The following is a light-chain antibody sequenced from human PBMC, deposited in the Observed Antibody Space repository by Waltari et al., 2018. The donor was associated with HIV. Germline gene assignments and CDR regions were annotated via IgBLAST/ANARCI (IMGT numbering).Light chain of an antibody. CDR1: ESINKY. CDR3: QQTYSTPWT. V-gene: IGKV1-39*01. J-gene: IGKJ1*01. CDR2: AAS. Sequence: DIQMTQSLSSLSASIGDRVTITCRASESINKYLNWYQHKHGKAPVLLIYAASSLQSGVPSRFSGSGSGTDFTLTINSLQPEDFATYSCQQTYSTPWTFGQGTKVEI.